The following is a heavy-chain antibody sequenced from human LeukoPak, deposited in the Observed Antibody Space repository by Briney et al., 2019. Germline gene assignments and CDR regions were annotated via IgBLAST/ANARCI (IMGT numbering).Heavy chain of an antibody. V-gene: IGHV3-30*02. D-gene: IGHD6-19*01. CDR2: IRYDGSNK. CDR1: GFTFSSYG. CDR3: ARESRSSGWSGGGDLGLGY. J-gene: IGHJ4*02. Sequence: PGGSLRLSCAASGFTFSSYGMHWVRQAPGKGLEWVAFIRYDGSNKYYADSVKGRFTISRDNSKNTLYLQMNSLRAEDTAVYYCARESRSSGWSGGGDLGLGYWGQGTLVTVSS.